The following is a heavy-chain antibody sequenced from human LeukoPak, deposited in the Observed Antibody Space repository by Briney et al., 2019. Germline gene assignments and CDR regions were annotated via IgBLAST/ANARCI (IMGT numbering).Heavy chain of an antibody. Sequence: GASVKVSFKASGYTFTDCYMHWVRQAPGQGLEWMGWLNPNSGDTNYAQKFQGRVSMTRDSSISTAYMDLSDLRSGDTAVYSCARGRNIEMTTMSGGSDYWGQGTLVTVSS. CDR3: ARGRNIEMTTMSGGSDY. CDR2: LNPNSGDT. V-gene: IGHV1-2*02. CDR1: GYTFTDCY. D-gene: IGHD5-24*01. J-gene: IGHJ4*02.